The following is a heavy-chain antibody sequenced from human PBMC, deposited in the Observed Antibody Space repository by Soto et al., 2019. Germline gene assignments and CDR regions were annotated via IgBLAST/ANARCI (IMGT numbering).Heavy chain of an antibody. D-gene: IGHD3-9*01. V-gene: IGHV3-21*01. CDR1: GFTFSSYS. Sequence: PGGSLRLSCAVSGFTFSSYSMNWVRQAPGKGLEWVSSISSGNSYIYYADSVRGRFTVSRDNAKSSLYLQMNSLRAEDTAVYYCATQMDYNILTGYRTFDYWGQGTLVTVSS. CDR3: ATQMDYNILTGYRTFDY. CDR2: ISSGNSYI. J-gene: IGHJ4*02.